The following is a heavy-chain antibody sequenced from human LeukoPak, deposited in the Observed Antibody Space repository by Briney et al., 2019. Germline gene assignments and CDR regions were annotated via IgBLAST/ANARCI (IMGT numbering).Heavy chain of an antibody. CDR1: GYSISSGYY. J-gene: IGHJ3*02. V-gene: IGHV4-38-2*02. Sequence: PSETLSLTCTVSGYSISSGYYWGWIRQPPGKGLEWIGSIYHSGSTYYNPSLKSRVTISVDTSKNQFSLKLSSVTAADTAVYYCARVRDGYNFGAFDIWGQGTMVTVSS. CDR2: IYHSGST. D-gene: IGHD5-24*01. CDR3: ARVRDGYNFGAFDI.